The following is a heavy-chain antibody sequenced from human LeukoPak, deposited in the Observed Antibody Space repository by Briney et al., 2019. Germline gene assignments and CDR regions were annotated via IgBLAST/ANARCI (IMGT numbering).Heavy chain of an antibody. Sequence: ASVKVSCKASGYTFSNYGISWLRQAPGQGLEWMGWISTFNGNAKYAQNFQGRVTMTTDTSTSTAHMELKSLRSDDTAVYYCARGRYCSGGNCWAIYYYYMDVWGKGTTVTVSS. CDR2: ISTFNGNA. J-gene: IGHJ6*03. CDR3: ARGRYCSGGNCWAIYYYYMDV. D-gene: IGHD2-15*01. CDR1: GYTFSNYG. V-gene: IGHV1-18*01.